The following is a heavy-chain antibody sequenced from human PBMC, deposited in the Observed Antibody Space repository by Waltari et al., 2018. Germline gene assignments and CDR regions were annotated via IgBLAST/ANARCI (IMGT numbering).Heavy chain of an antibody. D-gene: IGHD6-6*01. V-gene: IGHV4-34*01. J-gene: IGHJ4*02. CDR2: INHSGST. Sequence: QVQLQQWGAGLLKPSETLSLTCAVYGGSFSGYYWSWIRQPPGKGLEWIGEINHSGSTNYTPSLTSRFTISVDTSKNQFSLNLSSVTAADTAVYYCARFWSSSAGGFDYWGQGTLVTVSS. CDR3: ARFWSSSAGGFDY. CDR1: GGSFSGYY.